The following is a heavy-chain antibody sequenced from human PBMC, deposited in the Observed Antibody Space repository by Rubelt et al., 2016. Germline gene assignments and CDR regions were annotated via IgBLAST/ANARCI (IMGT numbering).Heavy chain of an antibody. J-gene: IGHJ4*02. Sequence: QVQLVESGGGVVQPGRSLRLSCAASGFTFSSYGMHWVRQAPGKGLEWVAVIWYDGSNKYYADSVKGRFTISRDNSKNTWYLQMTSLRGEDTAVYYWARDGPGLRPFDYWGQGTLVTVSS. CDR3: ARDGPGLRPFDY. CDR1: GFTFSSYG. CDR2: IWYDGSNK. V-gene: IGHV3-33*08. D-gene: IGHD4-17*01.